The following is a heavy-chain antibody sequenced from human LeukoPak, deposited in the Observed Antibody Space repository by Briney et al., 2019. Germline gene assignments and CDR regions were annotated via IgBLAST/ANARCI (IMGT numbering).Heavy chain of an antibody. CDR2: ISYDGSNK. V-gene: IGHV3-30*18. Sequence: PGGSLRLSCAASGFTFSSYWMSWVRQAPGKGLEWVAVISYDGSNKYYADSVKGRFTISRDNSKNTLYLQMNSLRAEDTAVYYCAKDVGELTHDYWGQGTLVTVSS. CDR1: GFTFSSYW. D-gene: IGHD1-26*01. CDR3: AKDVGELTHDY. J-gene: IGHJ4*02.